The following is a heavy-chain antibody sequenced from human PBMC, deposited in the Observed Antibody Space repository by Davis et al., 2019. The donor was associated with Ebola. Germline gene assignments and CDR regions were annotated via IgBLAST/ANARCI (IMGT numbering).Heavy chain of an antibody. Sequence: GESLKISCAASGFTFSSYAMHWVRQAPGKGLEWVAVISYDGSNKYYADSVKGRFTISRDNSKNTLYLQMNSLRAEDTAVYYCARDYADIPTFYYYYYGMDVWGQGTTVTVSS. V-gene: IGHV3-30-3*01. D-gene: IGHD2-15*01. CDR1: GFTFSSYA. J-gene: IGHJ6*02. CDR2: ISYDGSNK. CDR3: ARDYADIPTFYYYYYGMDV.